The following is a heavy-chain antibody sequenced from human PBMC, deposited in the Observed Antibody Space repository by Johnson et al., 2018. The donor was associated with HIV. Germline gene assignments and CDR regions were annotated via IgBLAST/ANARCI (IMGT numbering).Heavy chain of an antibody. CDR3: ARDIVGAPDAFDI. CDR1: GFTFSDSW. V-gene: IGHV3-74*01. J-gene: IGHJ3*02. D-gene: IGHD1-26*01. CDR2: INKDGSAT. Sequence: EVQLVESGGGLVKPGGSLRLSCAASGFTFSDSWMHWVRQAPGKGLVWVSRINKDGSATSYADSVKGRFTISRDNAKNTLYLQMNSLRAEDAAKYYCARDIVGAPDAFDIWGQGTMVTVSS.